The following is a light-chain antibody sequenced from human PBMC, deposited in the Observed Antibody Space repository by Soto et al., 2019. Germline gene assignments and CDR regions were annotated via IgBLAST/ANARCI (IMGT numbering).Light chain of an antibody. V-gene: IGLV2-11*01. CDR3: CSYAGTTTWV. J-gene: IGLJ3*02. Sequence: QSALTQPRSVSGSPGQSVTISCTGTNSDVGAYNYVSWYQHHPGKAPKLMIFEVSKRPSGVSSRFSASKSGNTASLTISGVQAEDEADYYCCSYAGTTTWVFGGGTKLTVL. CDR1: NSDVGAYNY. CDR2: EVS.